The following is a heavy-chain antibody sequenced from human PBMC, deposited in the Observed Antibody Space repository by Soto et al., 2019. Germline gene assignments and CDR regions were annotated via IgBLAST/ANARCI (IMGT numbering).Heavy chain of an antibody. V-gene: IGHV3-48*03. CDR1: GSTFSSYE. CDR2: ISSSGSTI. D-gene: IGHD2-2*02. CDR3: AGEWNGVVVVPAAIRAYYGMDV. J-gene: IGHJ6*02. Sequence: GGSLRLSCAASGSTFSSYEMNWVRQAPGKGLEWVSYISSSGSTIYYADSVKGRFTISRDNAKNSLYLQMNSLRAEDTAVYYCAGEWNGVVVVPAAIRAYYGMDVWGQGTTVTVSS.